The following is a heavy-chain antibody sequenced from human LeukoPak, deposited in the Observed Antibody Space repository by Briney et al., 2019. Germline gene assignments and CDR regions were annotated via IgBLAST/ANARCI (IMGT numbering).Heavy chain of an antibody. Sequence: GESLKISCKGSGYSFTSYWIGWVRHMPGKGLEWMGIIYPGDSDTRYSPSFQGQVTISADKSISTAYLQWSSLKASDTAMYYCARLSYNWNYYYGMDVWGQGTTVTVSS. CDR1: GYSFTSYW. J-gene: IGHJ6*02. V-gene: IGHV5-51*01. CDR3: ARLSYNWNYYYGMDV. CDR2: IYPGDSDT. D-gene: IGHD1-20*01.